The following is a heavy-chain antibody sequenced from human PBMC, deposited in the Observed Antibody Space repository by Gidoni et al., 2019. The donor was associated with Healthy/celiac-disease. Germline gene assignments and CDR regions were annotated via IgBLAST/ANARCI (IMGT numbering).Heavy chain of an antibody. D-gene: IGHD3-22*01. J-gene: IGHJ2*01. CDR1: GGSFSGYY. CDR3: ARDPELDYDSSGTTGSFDL. Sequence: CAVYGGSFSGYYWSWIRQPPGKGLEWIGEINHSGSTNYNPSLKSRVTISVDTPKNQFSLKLSSVTAADTAVYYCARDPELDYDSSGTTGSFDLWGRGTLVTVSS. V-gene: IGHV4-34*01. CDR2: INHSGST.